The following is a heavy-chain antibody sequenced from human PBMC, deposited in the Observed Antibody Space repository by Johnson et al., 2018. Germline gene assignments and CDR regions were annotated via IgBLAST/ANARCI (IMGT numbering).Heavy chain of an antibody. CDR2: IWYDGRQK. CDR1: GFVFSGFA. CDR3: AREGNGDRGMDV. Sequence: QVQLVQSGGGVVQPGRSLRLSCAASGFVFSGFAMHWVRQPPGKGLEWVAIIWYDGRQKYYADFVKGRLTISRDNSKNIVYLEMSSLRVDDTAVYFCAREGNGDRGMDVWGQGTTVSVS. D-gene: IGHD4-17*01. J-gene: IGHJ6*02. V-gene: IGHV3-33*01.